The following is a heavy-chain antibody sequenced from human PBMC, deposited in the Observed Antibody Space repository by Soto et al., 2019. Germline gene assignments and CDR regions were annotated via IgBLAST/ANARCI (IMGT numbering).Heavy chain of an antibody. J-gene: IGHJ5*02. V-gene: IGHV4-30-4*01. CDR2: IYYSGST. CDR3: ARDRVWLGGPSSVGWFDP. CDR1: GGSISSGDYY. D-gene: IGHD3-10*01. Sequence: QVQLQESGPGLVKPSQTLSLTCTVSGGSISSGDYYWSWIRQPPGKGLEWIGYIYYSGSTYYNPSLKSRVTISVDTSKNQFSLKLSSVTAADTAVYYCARDRVWLGGPSSVGWFDPWGQGTLVTVSS.